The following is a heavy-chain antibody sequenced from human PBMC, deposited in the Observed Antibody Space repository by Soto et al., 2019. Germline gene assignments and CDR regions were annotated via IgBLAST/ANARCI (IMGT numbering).Heavy chain of an antibody. J-gene: IGHJ3*02. D-gene: IGHD2-2*01. CDR2: ISFDGSNK. CDR1: GFTFSDYG. V-gene: IGHV3-30*03. CDR3: ARQVMPNINGFDN. Sequence: QVQLVESGGGVVQPGRSLRLSCAASGFTFSDYGIHWVRQAPGKGLEWVAVISFDGSNKYFADSVKGRFTISRDNSLNTVFLEMNSLRAEDTDVYHCARQVMPNINGFDNWGQGTVVTVSS.